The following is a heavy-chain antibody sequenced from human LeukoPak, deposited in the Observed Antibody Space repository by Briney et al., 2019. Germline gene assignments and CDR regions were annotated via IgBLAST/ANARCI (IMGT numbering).Heavy chain of an antibody. V-gene: IGHV1-69*04. J-gene: IGHJ4*02. CDR3: AVRYCTNGVCSSPFDY. Sequence: ASVKVSCKASGGTFSSYAISWVRQAPGQGLEWMGRIIPILGIANYAQKFQGRVTITADKSTSTAYMELSSLRSEDTAVYYCAVRYCTNGVCSSPFDYWGQGTLVTVSS. CDR2: IIPILGIA. CDR1: GGTFSSYA. D-gene: IGHD2-8*01.